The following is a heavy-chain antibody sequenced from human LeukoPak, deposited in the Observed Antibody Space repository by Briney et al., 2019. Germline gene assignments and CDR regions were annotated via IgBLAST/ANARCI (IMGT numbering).Heavy chain of an antibody. CDR2: ITASGDNT. CDR1: GFTFSSYG. D-gene: IGHD1-26*01. CDR3: AKKYSTGLDP. J-gene: IGHJ5*02. V-gene: IGHV3-23*01. Sequence: PGRSLRLSCAASGFTFSSYGMHWVRQAPGKGLERVSGITASGDNTYYADSVKGRFNISRDNSKSTLYLQMNSLRAEDTAIYYCAKKYSTGLDPWGQGTLVTVSS.